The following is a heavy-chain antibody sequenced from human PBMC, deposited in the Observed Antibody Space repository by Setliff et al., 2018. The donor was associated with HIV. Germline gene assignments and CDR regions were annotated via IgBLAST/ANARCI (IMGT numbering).Heavy chain of an antibody. V-gene: IGHV3-23*01. J-gene: IGHJ4*02. CDR3: ASQGYSFGAY. D-gene: IGHD5-18*01. CDR2: ISGSGGST. Sequence: GESLKISCAASGITFSSYAMSWVRQAPGKGLEWVSGISGSGGSTYYADSMKGRFTISRDNVKNSVYLQINSLRAEDTAVYYCASQGYSFGAYWGQGTLVTVSS. CDR1: GITFSSYA.